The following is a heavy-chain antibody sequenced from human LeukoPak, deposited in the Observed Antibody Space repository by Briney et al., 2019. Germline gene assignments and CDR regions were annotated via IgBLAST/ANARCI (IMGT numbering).Heavy chain of an antibody. Sequence: PSETLSLTCTVSGGSISSSSYYWGWIRQPPGKGLEWIGSIYYSGSTYYNPSLKSRVTISVDTSKNQFSLKLSSVTAADTAVYYCARDPAKYYYDSSGGAFDIWGQGTMVTVSS. CDR1: GGSISSSSYY. J-gene: IGHJ3*02. CDR2: IYYSGST. D-gene: IGHD3-22*01. CDR3: ARDPAKYYYDSSGGAFDI. V-gene: IGHV4-39*07.